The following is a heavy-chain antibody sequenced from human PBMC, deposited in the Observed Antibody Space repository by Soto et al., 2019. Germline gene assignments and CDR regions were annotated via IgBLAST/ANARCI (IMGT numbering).Heavy chain of an antibody. Sequence: GGSLRLSCAASGFTFGTYPMHWVRQAPGKGLEWLANISNDGTVKYYADSVKGRFTISRDTSENTLYLEMNSLTAADTAVYYCARDPKTIGSQFWAYNWLDSWGQGTLVTVSS. D-gene: IGHD2-15*01. V-gene: IGHV3-30-3*01. J-gene: IGHJ5*01. CDR3: ARDPKTIGSQFWAYNWLDS. CDR2: ISNDGTVK. CDR1: GFTFGTYP.